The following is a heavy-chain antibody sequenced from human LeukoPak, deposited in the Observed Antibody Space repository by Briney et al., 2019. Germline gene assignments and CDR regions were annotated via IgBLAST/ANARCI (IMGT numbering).Heavy chain of an antibody. CDR2: IYSGGST. Sequence: GGSLRLSCAASGFTVSSNYMSWVRQAPGKGLEWVSVIYSGGSTYYADSVKGRFTISRDKSKNTLYLQMNSLRAEDTAVYYCARSKQGSAPDYWGQGTLVTVSS. CDR1: GFTVSSNY. CDR3: ARSKQGSAPDY. J-gene: IGHJ4*02. V-gene: IGHV3-66*01. D-gene: IGHD3-10*01.